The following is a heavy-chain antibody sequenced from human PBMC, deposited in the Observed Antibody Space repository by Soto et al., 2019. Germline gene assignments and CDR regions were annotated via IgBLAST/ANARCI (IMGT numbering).Heavy chain of an antibody. V-gene: IGHV1-69*12. CDR3: ARDKDRPQLGGNYYYILDV. CDR1: GGTFTTAA. D-gene: IGHD3-3*02. J-gene: IGHJ6*02. Sequence: QVQVEQSGAEVKKPGSSVKVSCKASGGTFTTAAISWVRQAPGQGLEWMGGIMPIFRTADYAQKFQDRVCITADESTRTAYLELRSLRSEDTAVYYCARDKDRPQLGGNYYYILDVWGQGTTVTVSS. CDR2: IMPIFRTA.